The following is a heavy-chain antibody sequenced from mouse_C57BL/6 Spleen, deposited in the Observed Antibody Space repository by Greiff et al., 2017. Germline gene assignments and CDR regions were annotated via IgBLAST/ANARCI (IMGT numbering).Heavy chain of an antibody. CDR3: ARYYYYGSSPYFDY. D-gene: IGHD1-1*01. CDR1: GYTFTDYN. V-gene: IGHV1-22*01. CDR2: INPNNGGT. Sequence: EVQLQQSGPELVKPGASVKMSCKASGYTFTDYNMHWVKQSHGKSLEWIGYINPNNGGTSYNQKFKGKATLTVNKSSSTAYMELRSLTSEDSAVYYCARYYYYGSSPYFDYWGQGTTLTVSS. J-gene: IGHJ2*01.